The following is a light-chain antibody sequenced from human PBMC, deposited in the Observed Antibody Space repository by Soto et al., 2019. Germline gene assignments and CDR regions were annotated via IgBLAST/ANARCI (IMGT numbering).Light chain of an antibody. CDR1: SSNVESNA. J-gene: IGLJ1*01. CDR2: GNN. V-gene: IGLV1-44*01. Sequence: QSALTQPPSASGTPGQRVTISCSGSSSNVESNAVNWYQQLPGTAPKLLIYGNNHRPSGVPDRFSGSKSDTSASLTISGLQSDDETDYYCASWDDSLNGYVFGTGTKLTVL. CDR3: ASWDDSLNGYV.